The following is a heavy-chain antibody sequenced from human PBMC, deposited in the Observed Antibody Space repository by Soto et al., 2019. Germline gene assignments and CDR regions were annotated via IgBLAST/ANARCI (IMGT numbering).Heavy chain of an antibody. CDR2: INDRGSI. CDR3: ARESHDILTGPPWVWYFDL. CDR1: GGSFSGYY. D-gene: IGHD3-9*01. Sequence: QVQLQQWGAGPLRPLETLSLTCGVSGGSFSGYYWAWIRQSPGKGLEWIGEINDRGSINYNTSLKSRVSISVNTSKNHYSLNLGSVTAADTAVYYCARESHDILTGPPWVWYFDLWGRGTLVTVSS. J-gene: IGHJ2*01. V-gene: IGHV4-34*01.